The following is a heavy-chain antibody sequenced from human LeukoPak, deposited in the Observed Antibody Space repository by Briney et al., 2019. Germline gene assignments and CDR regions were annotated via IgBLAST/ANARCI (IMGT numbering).Heavy chain of an antibody. CDR2: VSVDIGNT. Sequence: ASVKVSCKASGYNFPSHGISWVRQAPGQGLEWMGWVSVDIGNTDYVQRLQGRVTMTTDTSTTTAYMELTSLTSDDTAVYYCARDRSGYCGGTSCLLFDYWGQGTLVTVSS. CDR3: ARDRSGYCGGTSCLLFDY. J-gene: IGHJ4*02. D-gene: IGHD2-15*01. CDR1: GYNFPSHG. V-gene: IGHV1-18*01.